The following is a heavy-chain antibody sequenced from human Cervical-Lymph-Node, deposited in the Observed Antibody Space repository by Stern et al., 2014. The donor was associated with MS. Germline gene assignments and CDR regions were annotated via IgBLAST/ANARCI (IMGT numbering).Heavy chain of an antibody. CDR3: AVTYYDVWSGSPYGQFDP. J-gene: IGHJ5*02. V-gene: IGHV2-5*02. D-gene: IGHD3-3*01. CDR2: IYWDEDK. Sequence: QIPLKESGPTLVKPTQTLTLSCTFSGFSLSTSGVGVGWLRQPPGQALEWLALIYWDEDKRYSRSMKSRLTITKDTAKNKVVLTMTNMDPVDTATYYCAVTYYDVWSGSPYGQFDPWGQGTLVTVSS. CDR1: GFSLSTSGVG.